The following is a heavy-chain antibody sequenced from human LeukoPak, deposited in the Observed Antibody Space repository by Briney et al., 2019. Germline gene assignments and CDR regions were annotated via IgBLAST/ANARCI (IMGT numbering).Heavy chain of an antibody. V-gene: IGHV1-46*01. CDR2: INPSRGST. D-gene: IGHD3-22*01. J-gene: IGHJ3*02. CDR1: RYTFTSYY. Sequence: SLKASRKASRYTFTSYYMHSVRQAPGQRLGGWGVINPSRGSTSYAQKFQGRVTMTRDMSTSTVYMELSSLRSEDTAVYYCASSIMYYYDSSGAVGAFDIWGQGTMVTVSS. CDR3: ASSIMYYYDSSGAVGAFDI.